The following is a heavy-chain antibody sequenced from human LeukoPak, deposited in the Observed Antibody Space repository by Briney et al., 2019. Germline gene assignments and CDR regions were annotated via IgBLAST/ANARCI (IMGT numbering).Heavy chain of an antibody. Sequence: SQTLSLTCTVSGGSISIYYWSWIRQPAGKGLEWIGRLYTSGSTNYNPSLRSRVTMSVDRSKNQFSLKLSSVTAADTAVYYCASDSGWYGHWGQGTLVTVSS. D-gene: IGHD6-19*01. CDR3: ASDSGWYGH. J-gene: IGHJ4*02. V-gene: IGHV4-4*07. CDR1: GGSISIYY. CDR2: LYTSGST.